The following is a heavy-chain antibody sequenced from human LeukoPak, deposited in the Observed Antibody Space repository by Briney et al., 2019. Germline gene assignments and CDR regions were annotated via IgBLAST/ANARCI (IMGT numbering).Heavy chain of an antibody. V-gene: IGHV3-23*01. Sequence: GGSLRLSCAASGFTFSSYAMSWVRQAPGKGLEWVSAISGSGGSTYYADPVKGRFTISRDNSKNTLYLQMNSLRAEDTAVYYCATVVVPAADYYYYYGMVVWGQGTTVTVSS. J-gene: IGHJ6*02. CDR2: ISGSGGST. D-gene: IGHD2-2*01. CDR1: GFTFSSYA. CDR3: ATVVVPAADYYYYYGMVV.